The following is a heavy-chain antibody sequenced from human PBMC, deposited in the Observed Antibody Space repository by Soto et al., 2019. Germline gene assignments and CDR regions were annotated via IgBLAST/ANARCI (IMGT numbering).Heavy chain of an antibody. J-gene: IGHJ6*02. CDR3: AGPPELTRIYYYYGMDV. Sequence: QVQLVQSGAEVKKPGSSLKVSCKASEGTSRSYAISWGRKAPGQGLEWMGGFIPIFVTANYAQKFQGRVTITADESTSTAYMELSSLRSEDTAVYYCAGPPELTRIYYYYGMDVWGQGTTVTVSS. CDR1: EGTSRSYA. V-gene: IGHV1-69*12. D-gene: IGHD1-7*01. CDR2: FIPIFVTA.